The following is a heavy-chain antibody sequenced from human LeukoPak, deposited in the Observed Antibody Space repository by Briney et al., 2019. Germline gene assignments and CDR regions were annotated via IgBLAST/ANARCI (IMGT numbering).Heavy chain of an antibody. CDR1: GGSFSGYY. Sequence: PSETLSLTCAVYGGSFSGYYWSWIRQPPGKGLEWIGEINHSGSTNYNPSLKSRVTISVDTSKNQFSLKLSSVTAADTAVYYCARAVTYYDSSGYYTFFDYWGQGTLVTVSS. D-gene: IGHD3-22*01. V-gene: IGHV4-34*01. CDR2: INHSGST. CDR3: ARAVTYYDSSGYYTFFDY. J-gene: IGHJ4*02.